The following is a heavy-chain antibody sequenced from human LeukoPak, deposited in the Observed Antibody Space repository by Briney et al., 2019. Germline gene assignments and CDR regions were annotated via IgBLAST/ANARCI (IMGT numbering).Heavy chain of an antibody. D-gene: IGHD3-10*01. V-gene: IGHV3-7*01. CDR3: TRAGLLWFGESKSDY. CDR1: GFTFSSYW. Sequence: GGSLRLSCAASGFTFSSYWMTWVRQAPGKGLEWVANINQDGGEKYYVDSVKGRFTISRDNAKNSLYLQMNSLRAEDTAVYYCTRAGLLWFGESKSDYWGQGTLVTVSS. J-gene: IGHJ4*02. CDR2: INQDGGEK.